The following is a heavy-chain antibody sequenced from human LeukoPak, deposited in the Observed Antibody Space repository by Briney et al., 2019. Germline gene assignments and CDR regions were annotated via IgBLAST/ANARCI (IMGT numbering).Heavy chain of an antibody. D-gene: IGHD3-22*01. CDR2: IFYSGST. CDR3: ARWSSGDYYYVDY. CDR1: GGSISRSDYY. Sequence: SETLSLTCTVSGGSISRSDYYWGWIRQPPGKGLEWIGSIFYSGSTYYNASLKSRVTISVDTSKNQFSLKMTSVTAADTAIYYCARWSSGDYYYVDYWGQGTLVTVSS. J-gene: IGHJ4*02. V-gene: IGHV4-39*07.